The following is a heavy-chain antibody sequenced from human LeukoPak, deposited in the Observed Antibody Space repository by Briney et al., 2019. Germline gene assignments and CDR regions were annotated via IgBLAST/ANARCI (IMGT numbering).Heavy chain of an antibody. CDR2: IIPIFGTG. CDR1: GGTFSSYA. CDR3: ARDKTTDYYGSGSLDY. D-gene: IGHD3-10*01. V-gene: IGHV1-69*01. Sequence: SVKVSCKASGGTFSSYAISWVRQAPGQGLEWMGGIIPIFGTGNYAQKFQGRVTITADESTSTAYMELSSLRSEDTAVYYCARDKTTDYYGSGSLDYWGQGTLVTVSS. J-gene: IGHJ4*02.